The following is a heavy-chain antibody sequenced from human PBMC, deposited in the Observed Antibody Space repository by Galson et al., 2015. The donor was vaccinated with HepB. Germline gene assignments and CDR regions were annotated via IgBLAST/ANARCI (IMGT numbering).Heavy chain of an antibody. CDR3: ARDSPRGHFDY. CDR2: ISSGSSYI. D-gene: IGHD3-10*01. V-gene: IGHV3-21*01. Sequence: SLRLSCAASGFTFSSYAMNWVRQAPGKGLEWVSSISSGSSYIYYADSVKGRFTISRNNAKKSLYLQVNSLRAEDTAVYYCARDSPRGHFDYWGQGTLVTVSS. J-gene: IGHJ4*02. CDR1: GFTFSSYA.